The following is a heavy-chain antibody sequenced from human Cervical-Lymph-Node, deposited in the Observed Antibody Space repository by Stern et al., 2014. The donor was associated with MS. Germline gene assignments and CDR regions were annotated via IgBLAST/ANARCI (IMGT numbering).Heavy chain of an antibody. CDR3: ARDNDDKGMDV. Sequence: VQLVESGADVKKPGSSVKVSCTASGDTFINFGISWVRQAPGQGLEWMGGFIPLFGTTEYVQKFQGRVTISADESATTVYMELSGLRSEDTAVYYCARDNDDKGMDVWGQGTTVTVSS. CDR1: GDTFINFG. CDR2: FIPLFGTT. V-gene: IGHV1-69*01. J-gene: IGHJ6*02. D-gene: IGHD1-1*01.